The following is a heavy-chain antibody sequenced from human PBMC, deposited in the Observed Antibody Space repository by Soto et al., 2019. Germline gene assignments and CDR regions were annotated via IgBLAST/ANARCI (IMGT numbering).Heavy chain of an antibody. CDR3: VRELSRGWFDP. J-gene: IGHJ5*02. Sequence: SETLSLTCTVSNDSISSYYWSWIRQPPGKGLEWIGYSYFSGGTEYNPSLKGRVTISVDRSRNQFSLKLASVTAADTAVYYCVRELSRGWFDPWGPGTLVTVSS. CDR2: SYFSGGT. D-gene: IGHD3-16*01. V-gene: IGHV4-59*01. CDR1: NDSISSYY.